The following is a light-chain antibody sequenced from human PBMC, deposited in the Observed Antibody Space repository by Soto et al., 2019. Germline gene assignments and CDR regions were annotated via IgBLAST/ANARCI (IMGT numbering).Light chain of an antibody. CDR1: QRVTNY. Sequence: EIVLTQSPATLSLSPGERATLSCRASQRVTNYLAWYQQKPGQAPKLLIYDASNRATGIPARFSGSGSGTDFTLTISSLEPEDFAVYYCQHRSNWLTFGGGTKVEIK. CDR3: QHRSNWLT. J-gene: IGKJ4*01. V-gene: IGKV3-11*01. CDR2: DAS.